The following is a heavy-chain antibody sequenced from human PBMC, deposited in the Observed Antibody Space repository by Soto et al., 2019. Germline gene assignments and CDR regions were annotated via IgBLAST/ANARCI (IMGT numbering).Heavy chain of an antibody. J-gene: IGHJ4*02. D-gene: IGHD5-12*01. CDR2: IYYSGST. CDR1: GGSISSSSYY. V-gene: IGHV4-39*01. CDR3: ARLPRLGEWLREIS. Sequence: QLQLQESGPGLVKPSETLSLTCTVSGGSISSSSYYWGWIRQPPGKGMEWIGSIYYSGSTYYNPSLKSRVTISVDTSKTQFSLKLSSVTAADTAVYYCARLPRLGEWLREISWGQGTLVTVSS.